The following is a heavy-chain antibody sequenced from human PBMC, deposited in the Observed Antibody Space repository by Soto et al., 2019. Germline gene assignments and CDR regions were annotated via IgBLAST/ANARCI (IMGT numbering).Heavy chain of an antibody. V-gene: IGHV3-30-3*01. J-gene: IGHJ4*02. CDR3: ARDGYNRGGFDD. D-gene: IGHD3-10*01. CDR1: GFTFSSYN. Sequence: PGGSLRLSCVVSGFTFSSYNMHWVRQAPGEGLEWVAVISFDGANTFYADSVKGRFTISRDISRDTLYLQMSRLRVEDTAIYYCARDGYNRGGFDDWGQGTLGTVSS. CDR2: ISFDGANT.